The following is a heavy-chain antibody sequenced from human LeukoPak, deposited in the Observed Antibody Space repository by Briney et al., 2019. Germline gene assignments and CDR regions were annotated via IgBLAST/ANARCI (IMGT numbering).Heavy chain of an antibody. J-gene: IGHJ6*04. D-gene: IGHD1-26*01. CDR3: ARDIGSRV. Sequence: SETLSLTCTVSGASINTYFWSWFRQPAGKGLEWIGRIHASGTTNYNPSLKSRVSMSIDVSKNQFSLRLNSVTAAGTAVFYCARDIGSRVWGKGTTVIVSS. V-gene: IGHV4-4*07. CDR2: IHASGTT. CDR1: GASINTYF.